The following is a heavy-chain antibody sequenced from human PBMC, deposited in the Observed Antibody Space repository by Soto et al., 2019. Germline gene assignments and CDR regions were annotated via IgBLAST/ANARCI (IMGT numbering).Heavy chain of an antibody. V-gene: IGHV1-46*01. CDR2: VNPSGGST. Sequence: QVQLVQSGAEVKKPGASVKVSCKASGYIFTAYSMHWVRQAPGQGLEWMGVVNPSGGSTNYAQKFKGRITMTRDTSTSTVYMDLSSLTSEDTAVYYCARGSSSWSLGNGAYYGMDVWGQGTTVIVSS. CDR3: ARGSSSWSLGNGAYYGMDV. D-gene: IGHD2-2*01. J-gene: IGHJ6*02. CDR1: GYIFTAYS.